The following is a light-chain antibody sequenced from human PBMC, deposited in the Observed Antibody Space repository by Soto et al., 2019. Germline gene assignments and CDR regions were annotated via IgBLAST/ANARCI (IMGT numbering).Light chain of an antibody. CDR2: GAS. CDR1: QSVSSN. Sequence: EIVMTQSPATLSVSPGERATLSCRASQSVSSNLAWYQQKPGQAPRLLIYGASTRATGIPARFSGSGSGTDFTLTIHSLQSEDFAVYYCQQYNNWPWTFGQGTKVEIK. V-gene: IGKV3-15*01. CDR3: QQYNNWPWT. J-gene: IGKJ1*01.